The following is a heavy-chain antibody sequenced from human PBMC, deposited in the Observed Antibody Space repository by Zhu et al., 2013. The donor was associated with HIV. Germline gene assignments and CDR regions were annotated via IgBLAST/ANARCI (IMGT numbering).Heavy chain of an antibody. Sequence: QVQLVQSGAEVKKPGSSVKVSCKASGGTFSSYAISWVRQAPGQGLEWMGGIIPIFGTANYAQKFQGRVTITADKSTSTAYMELSSLRSEDTAVYYCARQSLSGYDSTLTPHHFDYWGRGNPRSPSPQ. J-gene: IGHJ4*02. V-gene: IGHV1-69*06. CDR2: IIPIFGTA. D-gene: IGHD5-12*01. CDR3: ARQSLSGYDSTLTPHHFDY. CDR1: GGTFSSYA.